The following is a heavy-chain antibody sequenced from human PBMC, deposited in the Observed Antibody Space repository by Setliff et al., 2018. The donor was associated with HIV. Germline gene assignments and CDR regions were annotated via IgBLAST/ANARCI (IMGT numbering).Heavy chain of an antibody. V-gene: IGHV4-59*01. Sequence: KPSETLSLTCSVSGDSIRSYYWSWIRQPPGKGLEWIGYIYYSGSTNYNPSLKSRVTISVDTSKNQFSLKLSSVIAADTAVYYCARIFGDQGYYHGMDVWGQGTTVTVSS. CDR1: GDSIRSYY. CDR3: ARIFGDQGYYHGMDV. D-gene: IGHD3-3*01. CDR2: IYYSGST. J-gene: IGHJ6*02.